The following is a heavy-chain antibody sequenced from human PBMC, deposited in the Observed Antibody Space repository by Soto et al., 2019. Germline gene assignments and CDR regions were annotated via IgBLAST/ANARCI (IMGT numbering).Heavy chain of an antibody. CDR2: INHSGSN. Sequence: SETLSLTCAVYGGSFSGYYWSWIRQPPGKGLEWIGEINHSGSNNYNPSLKSRVTISVDTSKNQFSLRLSSVTAADTAVYYCARTDYYDSSGYYWYFDLWGRGTLVTVSS. CDR1: GGSFSGYY. J-gene: IGHJ2*01. D-gene: IGHD3-22*01. V-gene: IGHV4-34*01. CDR3: ARTDYYDSSGYYWYFDL.